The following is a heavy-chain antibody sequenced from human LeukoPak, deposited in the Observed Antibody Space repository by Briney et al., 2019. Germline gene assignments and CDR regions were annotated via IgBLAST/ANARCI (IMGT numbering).Heavy chain of an antibody. CDR1: GYIFTYYW. Sequence: GESLQISCKGSGYIFTYYWIGWVRQLPGKGLEWMGIIYPGDSDTRYSPSFQGQVTISADKSISTAYLQWSSLKASDTAMYYCARHLEPTVTSNPKLYNWFDPWGQGTLATVSS. V-gene: IGHV5-51*01. CDR2: IYPGDSDT. J-gene: IGHJ5*02. CDR3: ARHLEPTVTSNPKLYNWFDP. D-gene: IGHD4-17*01.